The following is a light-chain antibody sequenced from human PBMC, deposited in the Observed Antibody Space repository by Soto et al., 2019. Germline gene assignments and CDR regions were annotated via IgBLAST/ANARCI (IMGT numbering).Light chain of an antibody. CDR1: QSVSSSY. V-gene: IGKV3D-20*02. Sequence: EIVLTQSQGTLSLSPGERATLSFRASQSVSSSYLAWYQQKPGQAPRLLIYGASTRATGIPARFSGSGSGTDFTLTISSLEPEDFAVYYCQQRSNWPPITFGQGTRLEIK. J-gene: IGKJ5*01. CDR3: QQRSNWPPIT. CDR2: GAS.